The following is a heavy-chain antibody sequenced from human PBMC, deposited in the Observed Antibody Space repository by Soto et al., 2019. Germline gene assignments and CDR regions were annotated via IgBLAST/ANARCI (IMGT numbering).Heavy chain of an antibody. CDR1: GFTFSFYP. D-gene: IGHD3-3*01. J-gene: IGHJ4*02. V-gene: IGHV3-23*01. CDR2: ISSSAGTT. Sequence: EVLLLESGGGLVQPGGSLRLSCAASGFTFSFYPMSWVRQAPGKGLEWVSGISSSAGTTYYADPVKGRFTISRDNSKNTLYLQMNSLRAEDTAVYYCAKLRVLEWEVQESDYWGQGTLVSVSS. CDR3: AKLRVLEWEVQESDY.